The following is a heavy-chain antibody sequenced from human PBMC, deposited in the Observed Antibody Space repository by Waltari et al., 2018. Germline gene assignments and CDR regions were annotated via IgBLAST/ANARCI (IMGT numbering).Heavy chain of an antibody. Sequence: EVHLVQSGTEVRKPGESLTISCKASGYRFTTYWITWVRQMPGKGLGWMGRTDPGDSYADYIPSFHSHVTSSVDKSISTAYLHWSGLKASDSALYYCARTHIGGNLPFHNWGQGTLVTVSS. CDR3: ARTHIGGNLPFHN. J-gene: IGHJ4*02. CDR2: TDPGDSYA. D-gene: IGHD2-15*01. V-gene: IGHV5-10-1*03. CDR1: GYRFTTYW.